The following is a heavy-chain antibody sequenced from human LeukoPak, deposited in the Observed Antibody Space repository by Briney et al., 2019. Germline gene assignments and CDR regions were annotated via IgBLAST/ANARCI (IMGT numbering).Heavy chain of an antibody. CDR1: GYSFTSYW. D-gene: IGHD2-2*02. CDR3: ARHWEGYCSSTSCYTSYYYMDV. J-gene: IGHJ6*03. Sequence: PGESLKISCKGSGYSFTSYWIGWVRQMPGKGLERMGIIYPGDSDTRYSPSFQGQVTISADKSISTAYLRWSSLKAPDTAMYYCARHWEGYCSSTSCYTSYYYMDVWGKGTTVTVSS. CDR2: IYPGDSDT. V-gene: IGHV5-51*01.